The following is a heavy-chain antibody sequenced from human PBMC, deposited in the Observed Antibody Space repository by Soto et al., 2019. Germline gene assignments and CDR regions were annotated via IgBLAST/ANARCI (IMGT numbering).Heavy chain of an antibody. V-gene: IGHV5-51*01. CDR3: ARQAMITTAMDV. J-gene: IGHJ6*02. D-gene: IGHD3-16*01. CDR2: IYPGDPDT. Sequence: PGESLKISCKGSGYNFANYWIGWVRQRPGKGLEWMGIIYPGDPDTRYNPSFQGQVTISADKSISTAYLQWSSLKASDTAMYYCARQAMITTAMDVWGQGTTVTVSS. CDR1: GYNFANYW.